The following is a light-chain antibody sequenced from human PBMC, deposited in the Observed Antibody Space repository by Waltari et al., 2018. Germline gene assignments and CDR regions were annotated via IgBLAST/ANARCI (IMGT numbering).Light chain of an antibody. CDR2: DAS. Sequence: EIVLKQSPATLCLSRGERATLSCRASQSISSYLAWYQQKPGQAPRLLIYDASTRATGIPARFSGSGSVTDFTLTISRLEPEDFAIYYCQQRSKSFTFGPGTKVDMK. CDR1: QSISSY. J-gene: IGKJ3*01. CDR3: QQRSKSFT. V-gene: IGKV3-11*01.